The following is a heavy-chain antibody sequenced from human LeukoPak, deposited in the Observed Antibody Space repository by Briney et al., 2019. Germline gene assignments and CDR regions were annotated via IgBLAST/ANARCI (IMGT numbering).Heavy chain of an antibody. V-gene: IGHV3-33*01. J-gene: IGHJ3*02. Sequence: GGSLRLSCAASGFTFSTYAMYWVRQAPGKGLEWVTGIWYDGSNKYYADSVKGRFTISRDNSKNTLYLQMNSLRADDTAVYYCARGAYRSGGRCPGAFDIWGQGTMVTVSS. CDR2: IWYDGSNK. D-gene: IGHD2-15*01. CDR3: ARGAYRSGGRCPGAFDI. CDR1: GFTFSTYA.